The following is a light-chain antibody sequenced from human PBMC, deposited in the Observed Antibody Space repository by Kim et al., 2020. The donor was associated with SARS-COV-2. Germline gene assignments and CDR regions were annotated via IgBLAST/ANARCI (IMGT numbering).Light chain of an antibody. CDR3: NSRDSNDNVV. Sequence: VALGQTVMITCQGDSLRSYYATWYQQKPGQAPIVLIYGKNNRPSGIPDRFSGSSSGNTASLTITGTQAGDEADYYCNSRDSNDNVVFGGGTKLTVL. CDR2: GKN. V-gene: IGLV3-19*01. CDR1: SLRSYY. J-gene: IGLJ2*01.